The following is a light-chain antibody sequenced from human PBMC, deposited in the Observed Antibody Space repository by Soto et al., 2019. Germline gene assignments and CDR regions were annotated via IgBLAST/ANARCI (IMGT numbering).Light chain of an antibody. Sequence: EKVMTQSPSTLSMSPGERATLSCRASQSVSSNLAWYQQKPGQAPRLLIYGASTRATGIPARVSGSGSGTEFTLTISSLQSEDFAVYYCQQYNNWPLTFGGGTKVEIK. CDR1: QSVSSN. V-gene: IGKV3D-15*01. CDR2: GAS. CDR3: QQYNNWPLT. J-gene: IGKJ4*01.